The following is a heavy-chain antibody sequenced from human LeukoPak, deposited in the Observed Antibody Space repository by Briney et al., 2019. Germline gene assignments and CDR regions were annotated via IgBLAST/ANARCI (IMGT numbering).Heavy chain of an antibody. V-gene: IGHV4-39*07. D-gene: IGHD2-2*01. CDR3: ATARRYCSSTSCSYFDY. J-gene: IGHJ4*02. Sequence: SETLSLTCTVSGGSISSSSYYWGWIRQPPGKGLEWIGSIYYSGSTYYNPSLKSRVTISVDRSKNQFSLKLSSVTAADTAVYYCATARRYCSSTSCSYFDYWGQGTLVTVSS. CDR2: IYYSGST. CDR1: GGSISSSSYY.